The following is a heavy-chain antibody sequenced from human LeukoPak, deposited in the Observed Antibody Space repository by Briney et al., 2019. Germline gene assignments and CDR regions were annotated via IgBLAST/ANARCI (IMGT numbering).Heavy chain of an antibody. V-gene: IGHV3-23*01. J-gene: IGHJ3*02. CDR1: GFTFSSYA. D-gene: IGHD3-22*01. CDR2: ISGSGGST. CDR3: AKDQRITMIVVVPDAFDI. Sequence: GGSLRLSCAASGFTFSSYAMSWVRQAPGKGLEWVSAISGSGGSTYYADSVKGRFTISRDNSKTTLYLQMNSLRTEDTAVYYCAKDQRITMIVVVPDAFDIWRQGTMVTVSS.